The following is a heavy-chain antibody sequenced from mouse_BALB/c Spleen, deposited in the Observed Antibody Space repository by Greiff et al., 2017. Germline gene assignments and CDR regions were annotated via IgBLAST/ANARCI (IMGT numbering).Heavy chain of an antibody. CDR1: GYAFSSYW. CDR3: ARRGGGNYADYAMDY. J-gene: IGHJ4*01. Sequence: VKLVESGAELVRPGSSVKISCKASGYAFSSYWMNWVKQRPGQGLEWIGQIYPGDGDTNYNGKFKGKATLTADKSSSTAYMQLSSLTSEDSAVYFCARRGGGNYADYAMDYWGQGTSVTVSS. CDR2: IYPGDGDT. V-gene: IGHV1-80*01. D-gene: IGHD2-1*01.